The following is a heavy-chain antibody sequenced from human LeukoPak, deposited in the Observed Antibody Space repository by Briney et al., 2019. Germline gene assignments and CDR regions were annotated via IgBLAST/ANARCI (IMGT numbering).Heavy chain of an antibody. J-gene: IGHJ3*02. D-gene: IGHD3-10*01. CDR1: GFTFRSYA. CDR2: MSGSGGST. Sequence: RGSLRLSCAASGFTFRSYAMSWVRQAPGKGLEWVSTMSGSGGSTYNADSVRGRFTISRDNSKDTLYLQMNSLRVEDTAVYYCARPRRGVINDAFDTWGQGTMVTVSS. CDR3: ARPRRGVINDAFDT. V-gene: IGHV3-23*01.